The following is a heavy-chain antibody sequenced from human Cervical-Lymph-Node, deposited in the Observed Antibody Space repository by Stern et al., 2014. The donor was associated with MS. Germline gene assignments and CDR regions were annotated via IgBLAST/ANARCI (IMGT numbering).Heavy chain of an antibody. Sequence: QLQLQESGPGLVKPSQTLSLTCTVSGGSLSSGGYYWTWIRQPPGKGLEWIGNIYYSGSTHYNPSLESRVTISVDTSKNQFSLRLTSLTAADTAIYYCAREGANCFDPWGQGTLVTVSS. J-gene: IGHJ5*02. V-gene: IGHV4-31*03. CDR2: IYYSGST. CDR1: GGSLSSGGYY. CDR3: AREGANCFDP.